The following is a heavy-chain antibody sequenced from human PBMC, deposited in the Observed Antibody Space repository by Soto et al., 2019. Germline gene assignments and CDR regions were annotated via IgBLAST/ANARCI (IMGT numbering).Heavy chain of an antibody. Sequence: GGSLRLSCAASGFTFSSYGMHWVRQAPGKGLEWVAVISYDGGNKYYADSVKGRFTISRDNSKNTLYLQMNSLRAEDTAVYYCAKGVEMATISSIPLILDYWGQGTLVTVSS. D-gene: IGHD5-12*01. V-gene: IGHV3-30*18. CDR1: GFTFSSYG. CDR3: AKGVEMATISSIPLILDY. CDR2: ISYDGGNK. J-gene: IGHJ4*02.